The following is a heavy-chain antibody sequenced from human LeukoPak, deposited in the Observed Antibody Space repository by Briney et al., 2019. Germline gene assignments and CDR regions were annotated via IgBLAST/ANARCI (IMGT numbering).Heavy chain of an antibody. CDR3: ARTTEGGYTYDYFYYYYMDV. J-gene: IGHJ6*03. CDR1: GGSISSSNW. D-gene: IGHD5-18*01. V-gene: IGHV4-4*02. Sequence: SETLSLTCAVSGGSISSSNWWSWVRQPPGKGLEWIGEIYHSGSTNYNPSLKSRVTISVDASKNQFSLKLSSVTAADTAVYYCARTTEGGYTYDYFYYYYMDVWGKGTTVTISS. CDR2: IYHSGST.